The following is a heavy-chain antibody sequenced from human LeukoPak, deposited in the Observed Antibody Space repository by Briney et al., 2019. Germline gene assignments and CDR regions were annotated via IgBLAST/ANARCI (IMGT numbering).Heavy chain of an antibody. CDR3: ARVVIAVAGPTFDY. J-gene: IGHJ4*02. D-gene: IGHD6-19*01. CDR2: IYYSGST. CDR1: GGSISSYY. V-gene: IGHV4-59*01. Sequence: PSETLSLTCTVSGGSISSYYWSWIRQPPGKGLEWSGYIYYSGSTNYNPSLKSRVTISVDTSKNQFSLKLSSVTAADTAVYYCARVVIAVAGPTFDYWGQGTLVTVSS.